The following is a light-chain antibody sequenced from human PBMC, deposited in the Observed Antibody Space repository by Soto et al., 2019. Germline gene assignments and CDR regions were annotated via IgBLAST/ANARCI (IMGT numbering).Light chain of an antibody. V-gene: IGLV2-14*01. CDR3: SSFTSSQAYV. J-gene: IGLJ1*01. CDR1: GSDFGDYDY. CDR2: EVS. Sequence: QSVLTQPASVSGSPGESITISCTGTGSDFGDYDYVSWYQHHPGKAPKLMIYEVSNRPSGVSNRFSGSKSGNTASLTISGLQAEDEADYFCSSFTSSQAYVFGTETKVTVL.